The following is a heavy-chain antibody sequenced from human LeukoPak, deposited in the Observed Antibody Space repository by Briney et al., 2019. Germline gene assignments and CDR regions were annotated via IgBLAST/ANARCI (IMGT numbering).Heavy chain of an antibody. J-gene: IGHJ4*02. Sequence: PGRSLRLSCTASGYTFNSYAMSWVRQAPGKGLEWVSGISGSGTSTYYADSVKGRFTISRDNSKNTLYLQMNSLRAEDTALYYCAKEPASGSCFDYWGQGTLVTVSS. V-gene: IGHV3-23*01. D-gene: IGHD3-10*01. CDR2: ISGSGTST. CDR1: GYTFNSYA. CDR3: AKEPASGSCFDY.